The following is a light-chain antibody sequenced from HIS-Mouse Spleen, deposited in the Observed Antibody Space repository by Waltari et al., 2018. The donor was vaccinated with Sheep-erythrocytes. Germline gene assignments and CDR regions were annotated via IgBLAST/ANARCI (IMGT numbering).Light chain of an antibody. CDR1: SSDVGSYNL. J-gene: IGLJ3*02. Sequence: QSALTQPASVSGSPGQSITIPCTGTSSDVGSYNLSSLYQQHPGKAPKLMIHEGSKRPSGVSNRFSGSKSGNTASLTISGLQAEDEADYYCCSYAGSSTPWVFGGGTKLTVL. CDR2: EGS. CDR3: CSYAGSSTPWV. V-gene: IGLV2-23*01.